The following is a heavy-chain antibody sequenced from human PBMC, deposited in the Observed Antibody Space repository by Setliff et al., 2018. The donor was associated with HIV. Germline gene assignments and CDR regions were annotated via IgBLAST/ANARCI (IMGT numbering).Heavy chain of an antibody. CDR3: ARLPQD. J-gene: IGHJ4*02. CDR1: GGVSGGDMGVHD. CDR2: IYDNEKT. V-gene: IGHV4-61*08. Sequence: PSETLSLTCSVSGGVSGGDMGVHDWSWIRQPPGKGLEWIGHIYDNEKTFYNPSLKCRVTITVDTSKNQISLQLTSVTAEDTALYYCARLPQDWGQGTLVTVSS.